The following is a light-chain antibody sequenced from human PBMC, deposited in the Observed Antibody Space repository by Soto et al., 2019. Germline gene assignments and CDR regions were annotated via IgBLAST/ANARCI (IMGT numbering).Light chain of an antibody. J-gene: IGLJ1*01. CDR1: SSDVGSYNL. CDR3: SSYASSTTPYV. Sequence: QAAVTQPASVSGSPGQAITISCTGTSSDVGSYNLVSWYQQHPGKAPKLMIYEGSKRPSGVSNRFSGSKSGNTASLTISGLQAEDEADYYCSSYASSTTPYVFGTGTKVTVL. CDR2: EGS. V-gene: IGLV2-14*02.